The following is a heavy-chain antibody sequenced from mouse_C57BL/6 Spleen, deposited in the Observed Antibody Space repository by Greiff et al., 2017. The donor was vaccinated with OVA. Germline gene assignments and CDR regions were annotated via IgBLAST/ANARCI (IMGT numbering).Heavy chain of an antibody. V-gene: IGHV1-82*01. Sequence: QVQLQQSGPELVKPGASVKISCKASGYAFSSSWMNWVKQRPGKGLEWIGRIYPGDGDTNYNGKFKGKATLTADKSSSTAYMQLSSLTSEDSAVYFCARGRLGGYYAMDYWGQGTSVTVSS. CDR1: GYAFSSSW. CDR3: ARGRLGGYYAMDY. D-gene: IGHD3-3*01. CDR2: IYPGDGDT. J-gene: IGHJ4*01.